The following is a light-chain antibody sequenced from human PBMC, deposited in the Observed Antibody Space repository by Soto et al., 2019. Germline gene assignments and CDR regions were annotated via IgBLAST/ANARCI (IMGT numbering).Light chain of an antibody. CDR1: QSISNY. CDR3: QQYYSYPLT. V-gene: IGKV1-39*01. Sequence: DIQMTQSPSSLSASVGDRVTLTCRASQSISNYLNWYQQKPGKAPKLLIYAASTLQSVVPSRFSGSGSGTDFTLTISCLQSEDFATYYCQQYYSYPLTFGQGTRLEIK. CDR2: AAS. J-gene: IGKJ5*01.